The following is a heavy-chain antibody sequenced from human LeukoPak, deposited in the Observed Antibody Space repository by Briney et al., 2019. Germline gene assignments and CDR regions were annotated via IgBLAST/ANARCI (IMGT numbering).Heavy chain of an antibody. V-gene: IGHV3-23*01. J-gene: IGHJ4*02. D-gene: IGHD5-12*01. CDR3: AKVGGYDGGAFDY. Sequence: TGGSLRLSCAASGFTFSSYAMSWVRQSPGKGLEWVSASSGGGSSTYYADSVKGRFTISRDNSKNTRYLQMNSLRAEDTAVYYCAKVGGYDGGAFDYWGQGTLVTVSS. CDR1: GFTFSSYA. CDR2: SSGGGSST.